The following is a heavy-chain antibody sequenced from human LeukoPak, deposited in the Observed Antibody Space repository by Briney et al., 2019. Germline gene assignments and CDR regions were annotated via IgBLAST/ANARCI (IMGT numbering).Heavy chain of an antibody. Sequence: PGGSLRLSCAASGFTFSSYSMNWVRQAPGKGLEWVSSISSSSSYIYYADSVKGRFTISRDNAKNSLYLQMNSLRAEDTAVYYCARGGRAAGTFGYWGQGTLVTVSS. J-gene: IGHJ4*02. CDR3: ARGGRAAGTFGY. V-gene: IGHV3-21*01. CDR1: GFTFSSYS. CDR2: ISSSSSYI. D-gene: IGHD6-13*01.